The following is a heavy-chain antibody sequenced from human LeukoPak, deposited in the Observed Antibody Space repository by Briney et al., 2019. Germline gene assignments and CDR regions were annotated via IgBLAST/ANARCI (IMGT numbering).Heavy chain of an antibody. CDR3: VRGDYGDYTLFDY. V-gene: IGHV3-53*01. D-gene: IGHD4-17*01. Sequence: RSGGSLTLSCAPSGLTVSSNYMSCVRQAPGKGLEWVSVIYSGGSTYYADSVKGRFTISRDNSKNTLCLQMNSLRAEDTAVYYCVRGDYGDYTLFDYWGQGALVTASS. J-gene: IGHJ4*02. CDR2: IYSGGST. CDR1: GLTVSSNY.